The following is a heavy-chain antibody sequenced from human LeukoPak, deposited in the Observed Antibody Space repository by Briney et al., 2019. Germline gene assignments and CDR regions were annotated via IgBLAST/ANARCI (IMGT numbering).Heavy chain of an antibody. CDR2: LSGSGDRT. Sequence: PGGSLRLSCAASGFTFNSYAMSWVRQAPGKGLEWVSALSGSGDRTFYVDSVKGRFTVSRDNSKNTLYLQMDSLGVDDTALYYCARGGTNYYYIDVWGNGTTVTVSS. CDR1: GFTFNSYA. V-gene: IGHV3-23*01. CDR3: ARGGTNYYYIDV. J-gene: IGHJ6*03.